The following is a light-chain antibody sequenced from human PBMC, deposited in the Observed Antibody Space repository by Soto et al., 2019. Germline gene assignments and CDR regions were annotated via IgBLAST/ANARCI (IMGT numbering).Light chain of an antibody. J-gene: IGLJ3*02. Sequence: QSALTQPASVSGSLGQSITISCTGTSSDVGGYNYVSWYQHHPGKVPKLMIYEVTNRPSGVSNRFSGSKSGNTASLTISGLQADDEADYFCLSYTSISTWVFGGGTKLTVL. CDR1: SSDVGGYNY. CDR2: EVT. CDR3: LSYTSISTWV. V-gene: IGLV2-14*01.